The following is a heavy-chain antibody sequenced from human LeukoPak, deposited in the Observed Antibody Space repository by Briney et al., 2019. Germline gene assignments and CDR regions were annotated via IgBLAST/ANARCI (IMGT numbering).Heavy chain of an antibody. D-gene: IGHD3-10*01. CDR3: AKVKPITMALPYYFGY. CDR1: GFTFSSYA. J-gene: IGHJ4*02. CDR2: ISGSGGST. Sequence: GGSLRLSCAASGFTFSSYAMSWVRQAPGKGLGWVSAISGSGGSTYYADSVKGRFTISRDNSKNTLYLQMNSLRAEDTAVYYCAKVKPITMALPYYFGYWGQGTLVTVSS. V-gene: IGHV3-23*01.